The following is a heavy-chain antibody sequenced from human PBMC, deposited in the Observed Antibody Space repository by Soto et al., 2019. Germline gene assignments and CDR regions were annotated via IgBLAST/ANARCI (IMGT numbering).Heavy chain of an antibody. CDR2: IYYSGST. Sequence: QLQLQESGPGLVKPSETLSLTCTVSGGSISSSSYYWGWIRQPPGKGLEWIGSIYYSGSTYYNPSLKIRVTIYVDTSKNQVSLKLSSVTAADTAVYYCARHGWDYDFPFDSWGQGTLVTVSS. CDR1: GGSISSSSYY. D-gene: IGHD3-3*01. J-gene: IGHJ4*02. CDR3: ARHGWDYDFPFDS. V-gene: IGHV4-39*01.